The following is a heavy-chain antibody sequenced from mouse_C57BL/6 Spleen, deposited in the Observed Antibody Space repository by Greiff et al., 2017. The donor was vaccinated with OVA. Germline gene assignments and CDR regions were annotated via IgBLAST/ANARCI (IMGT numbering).Heavy chain of an antibody. Sequence: VQLQQSGPELVKPGASVKISCKASGYTFTDYYMNWVKQSHGKSLEWIGDINPNTGGTSYNQKVKGKATLTVDKSSSTASMVLRSLTSEDAAVDYCARGLYPYYFDYWGQGTTLTVSS. CDR1: GYTFTDYY. J-gene: IGHJ2*01. D-gene: IGHD2-1*01. CDR2: INPNTGGT. CDR3: ARGLYPYYFDY. V-gene: IGHV1-26*01.